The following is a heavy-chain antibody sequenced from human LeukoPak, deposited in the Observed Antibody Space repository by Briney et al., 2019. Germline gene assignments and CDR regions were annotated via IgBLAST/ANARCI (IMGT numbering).Heavy chain of an antibody. CDR3: AGDMWGTCDY. CDR2: INPDGTST. CDR1: GFTFSDYW. V-gene: IGHV3-74*01. J-gene: IGHJ4*02. Sequence: PGGSLRLSCAAPGFTFSDYWMHWVRQAPGKGPAWVSRINPDGTSTSYADSVKGRFTISRDNAKNTLYLQISSVRAEDTAVYYCAGDMWGTCDYWGQGTLVTVSS. D-gene: IGHD1-14*01.